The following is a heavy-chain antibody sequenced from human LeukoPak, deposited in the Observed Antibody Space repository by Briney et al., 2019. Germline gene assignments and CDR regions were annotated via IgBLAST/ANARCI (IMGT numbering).Heavy chain of an antibody. CDR3: AKSIEYCGADCYGYFDL. V-gene: IGHV1-2*06. CDR2: INPNSGAT. D-gene: IGHD2-21*02. CDR1: GYTFTGYY. J-gene: IGHJ2*01. Sequence: GASVKVSCKPSGYTFTGYYMLWVRQAPGQGLEWMGRINPNSGATNYAQKFQGRVTMTRDTSISTAYMELTTLRSGDTAVYYCAKSIEYCGADCYGYFDLWGRGTLVTVSS.